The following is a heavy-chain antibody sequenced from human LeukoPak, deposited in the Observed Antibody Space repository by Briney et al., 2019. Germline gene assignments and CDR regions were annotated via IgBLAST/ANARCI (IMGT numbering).Heavy chain of an antibody. Sequence: GGSLRLSCAASGFTFSSYWVHWVRQAPGKGLVWVSRINSDASTTSYADSVKGRFTISRDNAKNTLHLQMNSLRAEDTAVYYCTRVAGSGSVDWGQGTLVTVSS. CDR1: GFTFSSYW. CDR2: INSDASTT. CDR3: TRVAGSGSVD. J-gene: IGHJ4*02. D-gene: IGHD1-26*01. V-gene: IGHV3-74*01.